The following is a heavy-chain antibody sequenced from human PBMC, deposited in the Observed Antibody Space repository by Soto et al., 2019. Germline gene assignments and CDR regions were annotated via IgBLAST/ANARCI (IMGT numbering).Heavy chain of an antibody. CDR1: GGSISSGGSS. V-gene: IGHV4-30-2*01. Sequence: SETMSLTCAVSGGSISSGGSSWTWIRQPPGKGLEWIGYIYHSGSTYYNPSLKSRVTISVDRSKNQFSLKLTSVTAADTAVYYCARDHYGFLEWLPLDYYYGMDVWGQGTTVTVSS. D-gene: IGHD3-3*01. J-gene: IGHJ6*02. CDR2: IYHSGST. CDR3: ARDHYGFLEWLPLDYYYGMDV.